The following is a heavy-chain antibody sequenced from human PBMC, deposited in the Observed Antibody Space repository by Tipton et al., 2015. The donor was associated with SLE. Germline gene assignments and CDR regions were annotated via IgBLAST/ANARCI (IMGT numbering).Heavy chain of an antibody. D-gene: IGHD2-2*01. CDR3: SAASSPRDYYMDV. CDR1: GGTFTNYA. V-gene: IGHV1-69*06. J-gene: IGHJ6*03. Sequence: QSGPEVKKPGSSVRVSCKTSGGTFTNYAFNWVRQAPGQGLEWVGKIVPLFGTTDYAPNFQGRVTFTADKSTKTAYMEVSSLTSANSAFYYCSAASSPRDYYMDVLGKVTAVSVSS. CDR2: IVPLFGTT.